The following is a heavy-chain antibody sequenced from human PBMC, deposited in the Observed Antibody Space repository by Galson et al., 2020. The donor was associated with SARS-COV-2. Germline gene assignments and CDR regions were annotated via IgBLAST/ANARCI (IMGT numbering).Heavy chain of an antibody. CDR1: GFTFNNYA. J-gene: IGHJ4*02. D-gene: IGHD6-19*01. CDR2: ISGGSANT. V-gene: IGHV3-23*01. CDR3: AKDGGGWYTSGWYYFDC. Sequence: GGSLRLSCAASGFTFNNYAMNWVRQAPGKGLEWVSSISGGSANTYYADSVKGRFTISRDNSKNKLYLQMNSLRAEDTAVYYCAKDGGGWYTSGWYYFDCWGQGTLVTVSS.